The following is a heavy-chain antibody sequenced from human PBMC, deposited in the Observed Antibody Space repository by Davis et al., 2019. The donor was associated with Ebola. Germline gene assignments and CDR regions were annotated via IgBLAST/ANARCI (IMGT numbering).Heavy chain of an antibody. D-gene: IGHD3-22*01. Sequence: CESPKTPRDGSGYSFTSYWIGWVRQLPGKGLEWIGVIYPGDSDNRDSPSFQGQVTISADKSISTAYLQWSSLKASDTAMYYCARPTRDSSGIYIWGQGIMVTVSS. CDR1: GYSFTSYW. CDR3: ARPTRDSSGIYI. V-gene: IGHV5-51*01. J-gene: IGHJ3*02. CDR2: IYPGDSDN.